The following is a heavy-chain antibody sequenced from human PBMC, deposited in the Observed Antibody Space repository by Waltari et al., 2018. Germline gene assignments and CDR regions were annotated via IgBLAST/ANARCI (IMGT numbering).Heavy chain of an antibody. CDR3: AILDWGSPHY. CDR2: IYHSGST. CDR1: GYSISSGYY. Sequence: QVQLQESGPGLVKPSETLSLTCAVSGYSISSGYYGGWVRQPPGKGLEWIGSIYHSGSTYYNPSLKSRVTISVDTSKNQFSLKLSSVTAADTAVYYCAILDWGSPHYWGQGTLVTVSS. D-gene: IGHD7-27*01. J-gene: IGHJ4*02. V-gene: IGHV4-38-2*01.